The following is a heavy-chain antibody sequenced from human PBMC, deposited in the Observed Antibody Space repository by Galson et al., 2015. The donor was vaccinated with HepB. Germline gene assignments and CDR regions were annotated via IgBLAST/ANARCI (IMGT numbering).Heavy chain of an antibody. CDR2: IYPGDSET. CDR3: ARPSQGVRGHHFDH. V-gene: IGHV5-51*01. J-gene: IGHJ4*02. D-gene: IGHD3-10*01. CDR1: GYNFTGYW. Sequence: QSGAEVKKPGESLRISCTGSGYNFTGYWIGWVRQMLGKGLEWMGIIYPGDSETRYNPSLQGQVTISTDKSITTAYLQWSSLKASDTAIYYCARPSQGVRGHHFDHWGQGTLVTVSS.